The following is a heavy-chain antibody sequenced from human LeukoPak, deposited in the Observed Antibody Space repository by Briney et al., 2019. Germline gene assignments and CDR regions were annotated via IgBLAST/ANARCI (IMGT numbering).Heavy chain of an antibody. D-gene: IGHD4-11*01. CDR3: ARDQATVSWFDP. CDR2: IYYSGTA. J-gene: IGHJ5*02. CDR1: GGSISCGGYY. V-gene: IGHV4-31*03. Sequence: SETLSLTRTVSGGSISCGGYYWSWIRQHPGKGLEWIGYIYYSGTAYYNPSLQIRVPISVDTSKHQFPLKLSSVTAADTSVYYCARDQATVSWFDPWGQGTLVTVSS.